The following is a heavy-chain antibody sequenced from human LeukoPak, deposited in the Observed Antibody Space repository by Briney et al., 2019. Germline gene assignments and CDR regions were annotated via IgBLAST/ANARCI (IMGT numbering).Heavy chain of an antibody. CDR2: IYYSGST. CDR1: GGSISSSSYY. D-gene: IGHD1-26*01. V-gene: IGHV4-39*01. CDR3: ARHPTEWELLRFDY. J-gene: IGHJ4*02. Sequence: SETLSLACTVSGGSISSSSYYWGWIRQPPGKGLEWIGSIYYSGSTYYNPSLKSRVTISVDTSKNQFSLKLSSVTAADTAVYYCARHPTEWELLRFDYWGQGTLVTVSS.